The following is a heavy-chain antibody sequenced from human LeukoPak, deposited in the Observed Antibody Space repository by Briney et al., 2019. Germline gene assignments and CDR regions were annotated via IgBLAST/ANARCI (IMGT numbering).Heavy chain of an antibody. CDR2: IYYTGT. D-gene: IGHD3-22*01. J-gene: IGHJ4*02. Sequence: SETLSLTCTVSGGSVTDYYWSWIRQSPGKGLEWIGYIYYTGTSYNPSLKSRVTISVDTSKNQFSLKLSSVTAADTAVYYCARVKGYYDSSGYYYWGQGTLVTVSS. CDR1: GGSVTDYY. CDR3: ARVKGYYDSSGYYY. V-gene: IGHV4-59*02.